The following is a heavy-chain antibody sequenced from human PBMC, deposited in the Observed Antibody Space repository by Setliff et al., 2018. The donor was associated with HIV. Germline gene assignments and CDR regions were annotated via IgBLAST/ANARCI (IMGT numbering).Heavy chain of an antibody. V-gene: IGHV4-39*07. CDR3: ARDRSSGWSKDWFDT. J-gene: IGHJ5*02. CDR1: GGSVRNANYY. D-gene: IGHD6-19*01. Sequence: SETLSLTCTVSGGSVRNANYYWSWIRQSPGKGLEWTGEINHSGRTKYSTSLRSRVTISVDTSKNQFSLKLTSVTAADTAMYHCARDRSSGWSKDWFDTWGQGILVTVSS. CDR2: INHSGRT.